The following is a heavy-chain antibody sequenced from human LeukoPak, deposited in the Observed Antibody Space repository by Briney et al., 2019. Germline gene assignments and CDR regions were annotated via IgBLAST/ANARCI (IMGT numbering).Heavy chain of an antibody. CDR3: ARAYYYDSSGYYLGIGMDV. Sequence: GGSLRLSCAASGFTFSNYAMHWVRQAPGKGLEWVAVISYDGSDKYYADSVKGRFTISRDNAKNSLYLQMNSLRAEDTAVYYCARAYYYDSSGYYLGIGMDVWGQGTTVTVSS. J-gene: IGHJ6*02. CDR2: ISYDGSDK. D-gene: IGHD3-22*01. V-gene: IGHV3-30-3*01. CDR1: GFTFSNYA.